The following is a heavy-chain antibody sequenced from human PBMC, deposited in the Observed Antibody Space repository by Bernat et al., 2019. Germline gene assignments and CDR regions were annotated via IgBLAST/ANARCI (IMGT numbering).Heavy chain of an antibody. CDR1: GGSISSSGYY. D-gene: IGHD3-3*01. J-gene: IGHJ4*03. CDR3: TREVKTENDFWGGYGGRGVPLYYFDS. Sequence: QLQLQESGPGLVKPSETLSLTCTVSGGSISSSGYYWGWIRQPPGKGLEWIGSIYYSGSTYYNPSLKSRVTISVDTANNQFSLRLGSVTAAKTGVYYCTREVKTENDFWGGYGGRGVPLYYFDSWGQGTLPTVSS. V-gene: IGHV4-39*02. CDR2: IYYSGST.